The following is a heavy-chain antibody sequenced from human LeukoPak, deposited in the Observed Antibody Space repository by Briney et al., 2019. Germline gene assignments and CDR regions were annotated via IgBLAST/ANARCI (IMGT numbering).Heavy chain of an antibody. CDR3: ARTRRVVAGYYFDY. V-gene: IGHV3-30*02. J-gene: IGHJ4*02. CDR1: GFTFSNYG. D-gene: IGHD3-22*01. CDR2: IRYDGSNK. Sequence: GGSLRLSCAASGFTFSNYGMHWVRQAPGKGLEWVAFIRYDGSNKYYVDSVKGQFTISRDNAKNSLYLQTNSLRAEDTAVYYCARTRRVVAGYYFDYWGQGTLVTVSS.